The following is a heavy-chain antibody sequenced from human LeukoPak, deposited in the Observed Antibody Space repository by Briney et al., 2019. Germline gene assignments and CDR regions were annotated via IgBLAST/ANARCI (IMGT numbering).Heavy chain of an antibody. Sequence: SETLSLTCTVSGDSISPYYWSWIRQSAEKGLQWIGRVTAGGSTDYNPSLKSRVTISVDTSKKQFSLKMTSVTAADTAAYYCSXGXXQWLIPDFDYWGQGLLVIVSS. CDR2: VTAGGST. V-gene: IGHV4-4*07. D-gene: IGHD6-19*01. J-gene: IGHJ4*02. CDR3: SXGXXQWLIPDFDY. CDR1: GDSISPYY.